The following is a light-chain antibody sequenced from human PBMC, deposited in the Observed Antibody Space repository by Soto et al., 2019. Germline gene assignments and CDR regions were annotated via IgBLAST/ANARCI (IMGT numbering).Light chain of an antibody. V-gene: IGLV3-1*01. Sequence: SYELTQPPSVSVSPGQTASITCSGDKLGNKYASWYQQKPGQSPVLVIYQDNNRPSGIPERFSGSNSGNTATLTISGTQAMDEADYYCQAWDSSTDVFGTGTKLTVL. CDR3: QAWDSSTDV. CDR1: KLGNKY. J-gene: IGLJ1*01. CDR2: QDN.